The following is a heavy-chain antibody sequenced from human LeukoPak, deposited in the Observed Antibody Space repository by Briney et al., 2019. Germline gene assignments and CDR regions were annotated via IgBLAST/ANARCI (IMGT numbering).Heavy chain of an antibody. CDR1: GFAFGSNW. V-gene: IGHV3-74*01. CDR2: ISPDARTI. D-gene: IGHD6-13*01. J-gene: IGHJ4*02. CDR3: VRGQATAWGLDY. Sequence: GVLRLSCAASGFAFGSNWMHWVRQAPGKGLVWVSHISPDARTITYAAFVKGRFTISRDNAKNTLYLQMNSLRAEDTALYYCVRGQATAWGLDYWGQGTLVTVSS.